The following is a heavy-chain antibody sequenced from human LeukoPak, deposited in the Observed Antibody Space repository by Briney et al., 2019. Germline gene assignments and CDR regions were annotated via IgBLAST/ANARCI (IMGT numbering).Heavy chain of an antibody. Sequence: PGGSLRLSCAASGFSFYDYDMHWVRQAPGKGLEWVSDISWNSGTIVYAASVKGRFTISRDNANNSLYLQMNSMRPEDTALEYCVKVRIVRAPTDYFDYWGQGTLVTVSS. D-gene: IGHD1-26*01. J-gene: IGHJ4*02. CDR2: ISWNSGTI. CDR1: GFSFYDYD. V-gene: IGHV3-9*01. CDR3: VKVRIVRAPTDYFDY.